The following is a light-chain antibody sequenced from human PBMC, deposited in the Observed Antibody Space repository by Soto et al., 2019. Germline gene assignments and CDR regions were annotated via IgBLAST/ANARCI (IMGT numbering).Light chain of an antibody. Sequence: DIQMTQSPSSLSGSVGERVTITCRASQGISNYLAWYQQRPGRVPTLLISAASTLQSGVPSRFSGSGSGTDFTLTITSLQPEDVATYYCQRYNDGSTFGQGTKVEI. CDR1: QGISNY. V-gene: IGKV1-27*01. CDR3: QRYNDGST. J-gene: IGKJ1*01. CDR2: AAS.